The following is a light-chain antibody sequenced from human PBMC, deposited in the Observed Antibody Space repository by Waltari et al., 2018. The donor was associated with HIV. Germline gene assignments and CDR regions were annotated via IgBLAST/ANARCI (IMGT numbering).Light chain of an antibody. CDR1: SSDVGGYNY. CDR3: SSYAGSNKLV. V-gene: IGLV2-8*01. J-gene: IGLJ2*01. Sequence: QSALTQPPSASGSPGQSVTLSCPGTSSDVGGYNYVSWYQQHPGNAPKLIIYEVTERPSGVPDRFSGSKSGNTASLTVSGLQAEDEADYYCSSYAGSNKLVFGGGTKLTVV. CDR2: EVT.